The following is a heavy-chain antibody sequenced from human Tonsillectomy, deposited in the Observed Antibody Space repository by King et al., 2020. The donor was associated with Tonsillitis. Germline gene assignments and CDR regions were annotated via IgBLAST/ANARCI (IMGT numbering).Heavy chain of an antibody. J-gene: IGHJ6*02. CDR1: GFTFSNAW. D-gene: IGHD2-15*01. CDR2: IKSKTDGGTT. CDR3: TTDQRVVAAPWGYGMDV. V-gene: IGHV3-15*01. Sequence: VQLVESGGGLAKPGGSLRLSCAASGFTFSNAWMSWVRQAPGKGLEWVGRIKSKTDGGTTDYAAPVKGRFTISRDDSKNTLYLQMNSLKTEDTAVYYCTTDQRVVAAPWGYGMDVWGQGTTVTVSS.